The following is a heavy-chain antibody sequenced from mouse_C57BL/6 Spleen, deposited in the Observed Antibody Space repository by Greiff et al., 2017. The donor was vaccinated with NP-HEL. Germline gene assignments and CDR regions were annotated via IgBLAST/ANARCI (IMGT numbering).Heavy chain of an antibody. J-gene: IGHJ4*01. D-gene: IGHD4-1*01. CDR3: ARRRVTGVRDAMDY. V-gene: IGHV1-82*01. Sequence: VQLQQSGPELVKPGASVKISCKASGYAFSSSWMNWVKQRPGKGLEWIGRIYPGDGVTNYNGKFKGKATLTADKSSSTAYMQLSSLTSEDSAVYVCARRRVTGVRDAMDYWGQGTSVTVSS. CDR1: GYAFSSSW. CDR2: IYPGDGVT.